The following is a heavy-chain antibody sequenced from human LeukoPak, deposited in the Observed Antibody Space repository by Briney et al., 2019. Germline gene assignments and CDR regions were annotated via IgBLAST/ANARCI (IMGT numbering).Heavy chain of an antibody. D-gene: IGHD1-14*01. Sequence: PGRSLRLSCAAPGFTFISYGMHWVRQAPGKGLQWGAVIWYDGSNKYYADSVKGRFTISKDNSINTLYLQMNSLRAEDTAVYYCARDNRLCCDYWGQGPRVTVSS. CDR2: IWYDGSNK. CDR1: GFTFISYG. CDR3: ARDNRLCCDY. J-gene: IGHJ4*02. V-gene: IGHV3-33*01.